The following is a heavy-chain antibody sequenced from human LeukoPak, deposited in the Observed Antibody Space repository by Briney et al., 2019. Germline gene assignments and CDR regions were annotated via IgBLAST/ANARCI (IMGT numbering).Heavy chain of an antibody. CDR3: ATDRGWRTSGYYLYYFEY. CDR1: GFIFTGYF. Sequence: GGSLRLSCAAPGFIFTGYFMSWVRQAPGKGLEWVASIKHDGSEKYYVDSVRGRFTISRDNTKNLLYLQMSSLRAEDTAVYYCATDRGWRTSGYYLYYFEYWGQGTLVTFSS. J-gene: IGHJ4*02. D-gene: IGHD3-3*01. CDR2: IKHDGSEK. V-gene: IGHV3-7*01.